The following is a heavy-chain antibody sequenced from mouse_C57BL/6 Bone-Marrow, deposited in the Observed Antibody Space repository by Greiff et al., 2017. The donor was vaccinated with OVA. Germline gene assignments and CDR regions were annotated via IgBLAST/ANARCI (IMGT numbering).Heavy chain of an antibody. D-gene: IGHD1-1*01. J-gene: IGHJ2*01. CDR3: ARRDYGSPYFDY. CDR1: GYTFTDYY. V-gene: IGHV1-76*01. Sequence: VKLMESGAELVRPGASVKLSCKASGYTFTDYYINWVKQRPGQGLEWIARIYPGSGNTYYNEKFKGKATLTAEKSSSTAYMQLSSLTSEDSAVYFFARRDYGSPYFDYWGQGTTLTVTS. CDR2: IYPGSGNT.